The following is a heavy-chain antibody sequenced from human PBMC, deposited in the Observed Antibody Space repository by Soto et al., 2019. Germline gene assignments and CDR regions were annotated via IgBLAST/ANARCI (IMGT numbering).Heavy chain of an antibody. CDR3: ARHVPAWIWTFDY. Sequence: ASVKVSCKASGYTFTSYDIYWVRQAAGQGLEWMGWMNPSTGNSGYAQKFQGRVTMTSDTSISTAHMELSSLRSEDTAMYYCARHVPAWIWTFDYWGQGTLVTVSS. J-gene: IGHJ4*02. D-gene: IGHD5-12*01. CDR2: MNPSTGNS. V-gene: IGHV1-8*01. CDR1: GYTFTSYD.